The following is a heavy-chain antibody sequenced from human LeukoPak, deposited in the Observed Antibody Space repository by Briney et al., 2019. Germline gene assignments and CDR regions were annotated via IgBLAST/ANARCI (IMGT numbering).Heavy chain of an antibody. CDR3: ARGRGAVAGTRRFDY. CDR1: GYTFTSYD. Sequence: ASVKVSCKASGYTFTSYDINWVRQATGQGLEWMGWMNPNSGNTGYAQTFKGRFTMTRNTSISTAYMELSSLRSEDTAVNYCARGRGAVAGTRRFDYWGQGTLVTVSS. V-gene: IGHV1-8*01. J-gene: IGHJ4*02. CDR2: MNPNSGNT. D-gene: IGHD6-19*01.